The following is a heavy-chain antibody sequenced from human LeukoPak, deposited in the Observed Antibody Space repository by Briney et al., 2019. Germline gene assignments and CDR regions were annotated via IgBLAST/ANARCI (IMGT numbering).Heavy chain of an antibody. V-gene: IGHV5-51*01. CDR3: ARPRYGACDY. Sequence: GASLKISCKTSGYSFSSYWIGWVRQMPGKGLEWVRIIYPGDSKTRYSPSFQGQVTISVDKSISTAYLQWSSLKASDTAMYYCARPRYGACDYWGQGTLVTVSS. CDR2: IYPGDSKT. J-gene: IGHJ4*02. D-gene: IGHD4-17*01. CDR1: GYSFSSYW.